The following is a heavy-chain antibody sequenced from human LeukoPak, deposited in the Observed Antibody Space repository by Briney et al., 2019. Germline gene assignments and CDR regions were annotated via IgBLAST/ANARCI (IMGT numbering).Heavy chain of an antibody. CDR2: INPNSGGT. Sequence: ASVKVSCKASGYTFTGYYMHWVRQAPGQGLEWMGWINPNSGGTNYAQKFQGRVTMTRDTSISTAYMELSRLRSDDTAVYYCARDLGYCSGGSCYSTGDYWGQGTLVTVSS. J-gene: IGHJ4*02. CDR1: GYTFTGYY. V-gene: IGHV1-2*02. CDR3: ARDLGYCSGGSCYSTGDY. D-gene: IGHD2-15*01.